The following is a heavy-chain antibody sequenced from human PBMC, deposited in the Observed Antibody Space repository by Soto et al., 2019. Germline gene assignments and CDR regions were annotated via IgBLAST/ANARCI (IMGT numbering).Heavy chain of an antibody. CDR3: ARAKTRGEVVITTAFRYFDY. Sequence: LSLTCTVSGGSISSGDYYWSWIRQPPGKGLEWIGYIYYSGSTYYNPSLKSRVTISVDTSKNQFSLKLSSVTAADTAVYYCARAKTRGEVVITTAFRYFDYWGQGTLVTVSS. V-gene: IGHV4-30-4*01. D-gene: IGHD3-22*01. CDR1: GGSISSGDYY. CDR2: IYYSGST. J-gene: IGHJ4*02.